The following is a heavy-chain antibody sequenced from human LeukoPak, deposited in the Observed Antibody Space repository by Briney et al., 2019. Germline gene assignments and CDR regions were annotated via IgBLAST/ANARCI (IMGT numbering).Heavy chain of an antibody. V-gene: IGHV3-66*01. CDR3: ARDRVLGCLDF. Sequence: PGGSLRLSCEASGFAVSARPMSWVRQAPGKGLEWVSVIYSGGSTHFADSVKGRFTIFRDNSKNTLYLQMNSLRAEDTAVYYCARDRVLGCLDFWGQGTLVTVSS. CDR2: IYSGGST. J-gene: IGHJ4*02. CDR1: GFAVSARP. D-gene: IGHD3-16*01.